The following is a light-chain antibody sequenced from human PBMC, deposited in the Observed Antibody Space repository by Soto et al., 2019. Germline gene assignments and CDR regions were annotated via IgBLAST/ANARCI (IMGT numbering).Light chain of an antibody. Sequence: SGYVEEEVTITCRASQTISRWLAWYQQKPGRAPKLLIYDVSTLGSGVPSRFSGSGSETECSLTTSRLQPDYFATSSCHSGAFAQGTRLDIK. V-gene: IGKV1-5*01. CDR2: DVS. J-gene: IGKJ5*01. CDR3: HSGA. CDR1: QTISRW.